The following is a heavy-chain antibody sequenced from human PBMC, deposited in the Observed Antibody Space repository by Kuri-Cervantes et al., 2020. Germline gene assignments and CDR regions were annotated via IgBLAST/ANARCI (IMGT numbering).Heavy chain of an antibody. D-gene: IGHD2-8*01. CDR2: ISTYNGDT. Sequence: ASVKVSCKASGYVFTSSGISWVRQAPGQGLEWMGWISTYNGDTNYAQKLQGRVTLTRDTSTTTAYMELRSLRSEDTAVYYCARGLHRILYYAVGGDWFDPWGQGTLVTVSS. V-gene: IGHV1-18*01. CDR3: ARGLHRILYYAVGGDWFDP. J-gene: IGHJ5*02. CDR1: GYVFTSSG.